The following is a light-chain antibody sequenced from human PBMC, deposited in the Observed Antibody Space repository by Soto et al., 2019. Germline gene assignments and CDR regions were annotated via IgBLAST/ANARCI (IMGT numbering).Light chain of an antibody. CDR3: SSFTGSSTFV. CDR2: EVS. CDR1: SSDVGGYNY. Sequence: QSALTQPASVSGSPGQSITISCTGTSSDVGGYNYVSWYQQHPGKAPKLMIYEVSNRPSGVSNHFSGSKSGNTASLTISGLQAEYEADYDCSSFTGSSTFVSGTGTKVTVL. V-gene: IGLV2-14*01. J-gene: IGLJ1*01.